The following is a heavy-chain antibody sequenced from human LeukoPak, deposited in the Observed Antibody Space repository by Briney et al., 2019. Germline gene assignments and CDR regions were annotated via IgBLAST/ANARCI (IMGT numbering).Heavy chain of an antibody. CDR2: MNPNSGNT. D-gene: IGHD3-22*01. J-gene: IGHJ6*02. CDR1: GYTFTSYD. V-gene: IGHV1-8*01. Sequence: ASVKVSCKASGYTFTSYDINWVRQATGQGLGWMGWMNPNSGNTGYAQKFQGRVTMTRNTSISTAYMELSSLRSEDTAVYYCARVLSSSGYYYRYYYGMDVWGQGTTVTVSS. CDR3: ARVLSSSGYYYRYYYGMDV.